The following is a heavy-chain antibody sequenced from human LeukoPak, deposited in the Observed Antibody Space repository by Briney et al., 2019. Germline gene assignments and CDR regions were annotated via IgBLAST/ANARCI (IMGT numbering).Heavy chain of an antibody. J-gene: IGHJ4*02. D-gene: IGHD2-21*01. V-gene: IGHV3-53*01. CDR2: ISVSGNT. CDR3: AKAPVTTCSGAYCYPFDY. Sequence: GGSLRLSCAASEFSVGSNYMNWVRQAPGKGLEWVSAISVSGNTYHADSVKGRFTISRDSSKNTLYLQMNRLRAEDAAVYYCAKAPVTTCSGAYCYPFDYWGQGTLVTVSS. CDR1: EFSVGSNY.